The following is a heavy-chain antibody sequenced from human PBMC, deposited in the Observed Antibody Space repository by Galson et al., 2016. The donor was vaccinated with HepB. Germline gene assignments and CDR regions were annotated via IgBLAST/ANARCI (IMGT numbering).Heavy chain of an antibody. V-gene: IGHV4-38-2*02. D-gene: IGHD5-12*01. CDR1: GFSITGHYY. CDR2: IHHTGTT. CDR3: AGGESGYDWDWFDP. Sequence: SETLSLTCSVSGFSITGHYYWSWIRQPPGRGLEWIANIHHTGTTYYDSFLKSRFTISVDTSENQFSLKLNSVTAADTAVYFCAGGESGYDWDWFDPWGQGTLVTVSS. J-gene: IGHJ5*02.